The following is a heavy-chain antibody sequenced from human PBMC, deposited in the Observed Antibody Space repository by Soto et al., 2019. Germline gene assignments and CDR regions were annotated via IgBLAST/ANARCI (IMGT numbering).Heavy chain of an antibody. V-gene: IGHV3-7*01. CDR3: AKDPLWFGELRYYYYGMDV. Sequence: SGGSLRLSCAASGFTFNKYWMSWVRQAPGKGLEWVANIKQDGSEKYYVDSVKGRFTMSRDNSKNTLYLQMNSLRAEDTAVYYCAKDPLWFGELRYYYYGMDVWGQGTTVTVSS. D-gene: IGHD3-10*01. CDR2: IKQDGSEK. CDR1: GFTFNKYW. J-gene: IGHJ6*02.